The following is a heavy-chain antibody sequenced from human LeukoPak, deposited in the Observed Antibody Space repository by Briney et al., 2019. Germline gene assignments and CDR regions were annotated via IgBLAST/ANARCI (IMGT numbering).Heavy chain of an antibody. V-gene: IGHV3-72*01. CDR1: GFTFSDHY. CDR3: VRVGDYYDSRGYSTDAFDI. D-gene: IGHD3-22*01. CDR2: IRNRAKSYTI. Sequence: GGSLRLSCGASGFTFSDHYMDWVCQAPGKGLEWVGRIRNRAKSYTIQYAPSVKDIFTISRDDSRNSLYLQMNSLKTEDTAVYFCVRVGDYYDSRGYSTDAFDIWGQGTMVTVSS. J-gene: IGHJ3*02.